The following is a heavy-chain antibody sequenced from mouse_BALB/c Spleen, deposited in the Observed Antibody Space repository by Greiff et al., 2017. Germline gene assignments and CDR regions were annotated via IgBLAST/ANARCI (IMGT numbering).Heavy chain of an antibody. Sequence: VKLVESGPGLVAPSQSLSITCTVSGFSLTGYGVNWVRQPPGKGLEWLGMIWGDGSTDYNSALKSRLSISTDNSKSQVFLKMNSLQTDDTARYYCARDFLITTATDWYFDVWGAGTTVTVSS. V-gene: IGHV2-6-7*01. J-gene: IGHJ1*01. CDR2: IWGDGST. CDR1: GFSLTGYG. D-gene: IGHD1-2*01. CDR3: ARDFLITTATDWYFDV.